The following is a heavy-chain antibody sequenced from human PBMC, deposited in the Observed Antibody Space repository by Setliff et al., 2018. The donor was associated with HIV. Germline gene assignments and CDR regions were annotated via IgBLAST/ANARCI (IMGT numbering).Heavy chain of an antibody. D-gene: IGHD5-12*01. V-gene: IGHV1-18*01. CDR1: GYTFNNYG. CDR3: ARGKTWLRFLDY. Sequence: GASVKVSCKASGYTFNNYGISGVRQAPGQGLEWMGWINTHSGYTNSAQNVQGRVTVTMDTSTITAYMELRSLKADDTAVYYCARGKTWLRFLDYWGQGTLVTVSS. CDR2: INTHSGYT. J-gene: IGHJ4*02.